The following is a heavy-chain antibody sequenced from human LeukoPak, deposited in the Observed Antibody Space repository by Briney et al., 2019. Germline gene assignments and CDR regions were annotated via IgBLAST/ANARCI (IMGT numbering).Heavy chain of an antibody. CDR3: ARPSTTVDWYFDL. CDR1: GSPLFTYW. Sequence: GESLEISWQGSGSPLFTYWIGWARPLPGKGLEWMGIIYPGDSDTRYSPSFQGQVTISANKSIRAAYLQWSSLKASDTAISYCARPSTTVDWYFDLWGRGTLVTVSS. CDR2: IYPGDSDT. D-gene: IGHD4-17*01. J-gene: IGHJ2*01. V-gene: IGHV5-51*01.